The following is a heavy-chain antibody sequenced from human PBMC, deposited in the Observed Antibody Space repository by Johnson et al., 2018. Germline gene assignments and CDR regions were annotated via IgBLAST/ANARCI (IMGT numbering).Heavy chain of an antibody. D-gene: IGHD2-2*01. CDR2: ISSSSSYI. V-gene: IGHV3-11*06. CDR3: ARDPCSRTSCYAPTYCYYYIDV. J-gene: IGHJ6*03. Sequence: QVQLQESGGGLVQPGGSLRLSCAASGFTFSDYYMSWIRQAPGKGLEWVSSISSSSSYIYYAASVKGRFTISRDNAKNQRYLQMDSLRVDDTAGYDCARDPCSRTSCYAPTYCYYYIDVWGQGTTVTVSS. CDR1: GFTFSDYY.